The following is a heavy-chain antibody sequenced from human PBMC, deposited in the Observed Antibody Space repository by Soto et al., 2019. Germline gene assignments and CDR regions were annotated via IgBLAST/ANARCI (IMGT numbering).Heavy chain of an antibody. J-gene: IGHJ1*01. CDR2: INHSGST. CDR1: GGSFSGYY. Sequence: SETLSLTCAVYGGSFSGYYWSWIRQPPGKGLEWIGEINHSGSTNYNPSLKSRVTISVDTSKNQFSLKLSSVTAADTAVYYCARGRGFWSGYYWGYFQHWGQGTLVTVSS. CDR3: ARGRGFWSGYYWGYFQH. D-gene: IGHD3-3*01. V-gene: IGHV4-34*01.